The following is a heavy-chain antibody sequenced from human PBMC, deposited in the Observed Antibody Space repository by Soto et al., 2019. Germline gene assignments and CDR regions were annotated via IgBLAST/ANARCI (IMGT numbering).Heavy chain of an antibody. CDR2: ISGSGGST. CDR1: GFTFSSYA. J-gene: IGHJ4*02. Sequence: PGGSLRLSCAASGFTFSSYAMSWVRQAPGKGLEWVSAISGSGGSTYYADSVKGRFTISRDNSKNTLYLQMNSLRAEDTAVYYCAKDSAYCGGDCYSGSDYWGQGTLVTVSS. D-gene: IGHD2-21*02. V-gene: IGHV3-23*01. CDR3: AKDSAYCGGDCYSGSDY.